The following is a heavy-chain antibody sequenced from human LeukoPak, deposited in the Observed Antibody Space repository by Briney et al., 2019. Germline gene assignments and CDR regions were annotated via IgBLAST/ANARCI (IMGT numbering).Heavy chain of an antibody. J-gene: IGHJ4*02. CDR3: ARGVYPLWMYYFDY. Sequence: GGSLRLSCTVSGFTFSSYWMSWVRQAPGKGLEWVAVISYDGSNKYYADSVKGRFTISRDNSKNTLYLQMNSLRAEDTAVYYCARGVYPLWMYYFDYWGQGTLVTVSS. D-gene: IGHD3-16*01. CDR2: ISYDGSNK. CDR1: GFTFSSYW. V-gene: IGHV3-30-3*01.